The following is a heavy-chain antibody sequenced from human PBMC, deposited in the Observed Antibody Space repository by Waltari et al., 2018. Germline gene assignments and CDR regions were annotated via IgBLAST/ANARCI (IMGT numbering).Heavy chain of an antibody. CDR1: GFTFSRSW. D-gene: IGHD3-16*01. Sequence: EVQLVESGGGLVQPGGSMRLSCAASGFTFSRSWMSWVRQAPGKGLEWVANIKQDGSEKYYVDSVKGRFTISRDNAKNSLYLQMNSLRAEDTAVYYCARQVDQGDYYYYGMDVWGQGTTVTVSS. J-gene: IGHJ6*02. CDR3: ARQVDQGDYYYYGMDV. V-gene: IGHV3-7*01. CDR2: IKQDGSEK.